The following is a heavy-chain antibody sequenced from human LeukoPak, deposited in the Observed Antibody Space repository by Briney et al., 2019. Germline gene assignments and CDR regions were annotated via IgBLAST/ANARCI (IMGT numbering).Heavy chain of an antibody. Sequence: TGGSLRLSCAASGFTFSSYGMHWVRQAPGKGLEWMGGFDPEDGETIYAQKFQGRVTMTEDTSTDTAYMELSSLRSEDTAVYYCATLYYDILTGRGYFDYWGQGTLVTVSS. CDR3: ATLYYDILTGRGYFDY. CDR2: FDPEDGET. V-gene: IGHV1-24*01. D-gene: IGHD3-9*01. J-gene: IGHJ4*02. CDR1: GFTFSSYG.